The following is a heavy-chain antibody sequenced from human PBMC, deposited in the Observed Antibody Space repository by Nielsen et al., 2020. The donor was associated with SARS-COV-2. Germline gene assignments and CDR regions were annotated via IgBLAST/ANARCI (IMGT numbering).Heavy chain of an antibody. J-gene: IGHJ4*02. D-gene: IGHD2-8*01. V-gene: IGHV1-18*01. CDR1: GYTFTNYN. Sequence: ALVKVSCKASGYTFTNYNIAWVRQAPGQGLEWMGWIATNTGNTNYAQNFQGRVTMATDTSTGIGYMELRNLKSDDTAVYFCARVSLGGEEYWTTSYYSFDYWGQGSLVTVSS. CDR2: IATNTGNT. CDR3: ARVSLGGEEYWTTSYYSFDY.